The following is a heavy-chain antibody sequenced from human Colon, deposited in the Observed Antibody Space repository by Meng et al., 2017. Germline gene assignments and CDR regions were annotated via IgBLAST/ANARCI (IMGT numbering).Heavy chain of an antibody. J-gene: IGHJ4*02. D-gene: IGHD6-19*01. CDR3: ARGTQWLVY. V-gene: IGHV3-74*01. Sequence: GESLKISCAASGFTFSASAIHWVRQAPGKGLVWVSRINGDGSTTNYADFVKGRFTISRDNAKNTLYLQMNSLRGEDTAVYFCARGTQWLVYWGQGTLVTVSS. CDR1: GFTFSASA. CDR2: INGDGSTT.